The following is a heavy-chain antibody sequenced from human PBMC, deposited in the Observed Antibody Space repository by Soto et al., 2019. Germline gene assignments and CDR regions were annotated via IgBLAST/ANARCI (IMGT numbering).Heavy chain of an antibody. J-gene: IGHJ6*02. CDR3: ARDPGLSGWYRRRYYYYGMDV. Sequence: PSETLSLTCTVAGGSISSYYWSWIRQPPGKGLEWIGYIYYSGSTNYNPSLKSRVTISVDTSKNQFSLKLSSVTAADTAVYYCARDPGLSGWYRRRYYYYGMDVWGQGTTVTVSS. CDR2: IYYSGST. V-gene: IGHV4-59*01. CDR1: GGSISSYY. D-gene: IGHD6-19*01.